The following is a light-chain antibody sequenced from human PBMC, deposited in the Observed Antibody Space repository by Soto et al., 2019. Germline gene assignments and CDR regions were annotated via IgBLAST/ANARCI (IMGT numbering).Light chain of an antibody. Sequence: SYELTQPPSVSVSPGQTVRITCSGDALPKQYAHWYQQKPGQAPVLVINKDSERPSGIPERFSGSSSGTTVMLTISGVQAEDEADYYCQSTDTSGTLWVFGGGTKVTVL. CDR1: ALPKQY. CDR3: QSTDTSGTLWV. CDR2: KDS. J-gene: IGLJ3*02. V-gene: IGLV3-25*03.